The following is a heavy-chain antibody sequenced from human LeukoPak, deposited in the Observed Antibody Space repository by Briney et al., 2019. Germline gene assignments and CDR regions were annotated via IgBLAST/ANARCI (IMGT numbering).Heavy chain of an antibody. Sequence: GRSLRLSCAASGFTFSSYGMHWVRQAPGKGLEWVAVIWYDGSNKYYADSVKGRFTISRDNSKNALYLQMNSLRAEDTAVYYCAKEPLSGYSSSWFRGGDWFDPWGQGTLVTVSS. D-gene: IGHD6-13*01. V-gene: IGHV3-33*03. J-gene: IGHJ5*02. CDR3: AKEPLSGYSSSWFRGGDWFDP. CDR1: GFTFSSYG. CDR2: IWYDGSNK.